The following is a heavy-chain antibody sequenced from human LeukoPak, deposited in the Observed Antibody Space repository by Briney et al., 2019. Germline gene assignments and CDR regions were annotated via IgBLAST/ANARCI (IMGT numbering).Heavy chain of an antibody. V-gene: IGHV4-61*01. CDR1: GGSVSSGSYY. J-gene: IGHJ4*02. Sequence: SETLSLTCTVSGGSVSSGSYYWSWIRQPPGKGLEWIGYIYDSGSTNYNPSLKSRVTISVDTSKNQFSLKLSSVTAADTAVYYCAREYCGSASCYGVFDYWGQGTLVTVSS. CDR2: IYDSGST. CDR3: AREYCGSASCYGVFDY. D-gene: IGHD2-2*01.